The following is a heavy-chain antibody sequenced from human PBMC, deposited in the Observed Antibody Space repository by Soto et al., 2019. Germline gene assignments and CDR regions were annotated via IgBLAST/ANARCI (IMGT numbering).Heavy chain of an antibody. CDR1: GFTFSSYA. V-gene: IGHV3-23*01. CDR2: ISGSGGST. J-gene: IGHJ4*02. D-gene: IGHD3-22*01. Sequence: GGSLRLSCAASGFTFSSYAMSWVRQAPGKGLEWVSAISGSGGSTYYADSVKGRFTISRDNSKNTLYLQMNSLRAEDTAVYYCAKGIYSSGYYPRFDYWGQGTLVTVSS. CDR3: AKGIYSSGYYPRFDY.